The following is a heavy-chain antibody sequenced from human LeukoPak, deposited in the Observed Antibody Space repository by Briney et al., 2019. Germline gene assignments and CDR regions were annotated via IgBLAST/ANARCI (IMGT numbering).Heavy chain of an antibody. V-gene: IGHV4-34*01. Sequence: SETLSPTCAVYGGSFSGYYWSWIRQPPGKGLEWIGEINHSGSTNYNPSLKSRVTISVDTSKNQFSLKLTSVTAADTAVYYCARGRGSGGPFDPWGQGTLVTVSS. CDR1: GGSFSGYY. D-gene: IGHD6-19*01. J-gene: IGHJ5*02. CDR3: ARGRGSGGPFDP. CDR2: INHSGST.